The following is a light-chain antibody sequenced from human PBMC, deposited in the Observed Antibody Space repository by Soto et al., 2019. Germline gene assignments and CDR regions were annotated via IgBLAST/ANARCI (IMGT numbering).Light chain of an antibody. CDR2: DAS. CDR1: QRISTY. J-gene: IGKJ1*01. V-gene: IGKV1-39*01. Sequence: DIQMTQSPSSLSASVGDRFTITCRASQRISTYLNWYQQKQGKXPKXXIYDASNLQSGVPSRFSGGGSGTDLTITISSLQPEDLETYYCQQSYSTPRTFGQGTKVDIK. CDR3: QQSYSTPRT.